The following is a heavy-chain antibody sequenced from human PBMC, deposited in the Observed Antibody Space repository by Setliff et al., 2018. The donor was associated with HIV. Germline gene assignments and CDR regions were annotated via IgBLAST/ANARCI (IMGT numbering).Heavy chain of an antibody. J-gene: IGHJ3*02. CDR2: IIPLYGTA. D-gene: IGHD3-10*01. Sequence: SVKVSCKASGGTFGNSAISWVRQAPGQGLEWLGRIIPLYGTANYAQKFQGRVTITADKSASTAYMELSSLRSEDTAVYYCARHVFVGIGGYDAFDIWGQGTMVTVSS. V-gene: IGHV1-69*06. CDR1: GGTFGNSA. CDR3: ARHVFVGIGGYDAFDI.